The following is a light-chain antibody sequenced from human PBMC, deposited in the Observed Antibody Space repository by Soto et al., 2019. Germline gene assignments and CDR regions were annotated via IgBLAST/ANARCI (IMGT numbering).Light chain of an antibody. CDR1: QGISSY. CDR2: AAS. CDR3: QQYGSSPRWT. J-gene: IGKJ1*01. Sequence: AIRMTQSPSSFSASTGDRVTITCRASQGISSYLAWYQQKPGKAPKLLIYAASTLQSGVPSRFSGSGSGTDFTLTISCLQSEDFATYYCQQYGSSPRWTFGQGTKVEIK. V-gene: IGKV1-8*01.